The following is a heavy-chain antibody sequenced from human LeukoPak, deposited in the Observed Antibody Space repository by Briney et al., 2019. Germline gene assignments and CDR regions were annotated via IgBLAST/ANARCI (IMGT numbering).Heavy chain of an antibody. J-gene: IGHJ4*02. CDR2: IKDGGFT. V-gene: IGHV4-34*01. D-gene: IGHD3-10*01. CDR3: ARGFSGVVADS. Sequence: KTSETLSLTCATAYSGSLRGYYWSWVRQAPGQGLEWLGEIKDGGFTNYNPSLKSRVTISGDTSKSHFSLKLTSVTAADTGLYYCARGFSGVVADSWGQGTLVTVS. CDR1: SGSLRGYY.